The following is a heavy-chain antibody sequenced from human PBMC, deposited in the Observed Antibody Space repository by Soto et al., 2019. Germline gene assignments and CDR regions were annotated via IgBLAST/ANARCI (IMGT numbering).Heavy chain of an antibody. J-gene: IGHJ4*02. CDR3: ARVPDY. Sequence: TSLTLCLPCAVSGGKISSRGCCWSWIRQPPGKGLEWIGYMYHSGSTYYNPSLKSRVTISIDRSKNQFSLKLSSVTAADTAVYYCARVPDYWGQGILVTVSP. CDR2: MYHSGST. D-gene: IGHD2-2*01. CDR1: GGKISSRGCC. V-gene: IGHV4-30-2*01.